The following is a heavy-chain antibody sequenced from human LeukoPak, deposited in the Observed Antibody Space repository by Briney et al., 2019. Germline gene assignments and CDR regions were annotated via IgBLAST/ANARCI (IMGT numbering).Heavy chain of an antibody. V-gene: IGHV3-74*01. D-gene: IGHD4-11*01. CDR2: LNSDGSTT. Sequence: GGSLRLSCAASGFTFSRYWMHWVRQAPGKGLVWVARLNSDGSTTTYADSVKSRFTISRDNAKNTLYLQMNSLRAEDTALYYCVRSLMTTVGEEYWGQGTLVTVSS. J-gene: IGHJ4*02. CDR3: VRSLMTTVGEEY. CDR1: GFTFSRYW.